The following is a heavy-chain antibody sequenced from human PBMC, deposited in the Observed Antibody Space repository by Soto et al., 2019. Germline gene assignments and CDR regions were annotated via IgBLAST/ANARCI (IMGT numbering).Heavy chain of an antibody. CDR1: GGSVSSDTHY. CDR3: ARGTRVVVAPVDY. CDR2: IYSSGST. V-gene: IGHV4-61*01. J-gene: IGHJ4*02. Sequence: SETLSLTCTVSGGSVSSDTHYWSWIRQPPGKRLEWIGFIYSSGSTNYNPSLKSRVTMSVDTSKNQFSLKLSSVTAADTAVYYCARGTRVVVAPVDYWGQGTLVTVSS. D-gene: IGHD2-15*01.